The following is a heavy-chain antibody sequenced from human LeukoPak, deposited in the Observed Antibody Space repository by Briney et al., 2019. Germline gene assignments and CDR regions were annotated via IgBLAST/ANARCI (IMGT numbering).Heavy chain of an antibody. V-gene: IGHV3-23*01. J-gene: IGHJ4*02. D-gene: IGHD7-27*01. CDR2: IRVTDNT. CDR1: GFTFSNYA. CDR3: AKGTGDMGYYFDY. Sequence: GGSLRLSCAASGFTFSNYAMNWVRQAPGKGLERVSGIRVTDNTYYADSVKGRFTISRDNSENTLYLQMSGLRAEDTAVYYCAKGTGDMGYYFDYWGQGTLVTVSS.